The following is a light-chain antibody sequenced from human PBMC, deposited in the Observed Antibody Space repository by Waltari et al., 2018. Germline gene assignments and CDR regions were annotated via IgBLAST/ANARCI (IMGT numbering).Light chain of an antibody. V-gene: IGLV2-8*01. CDR3: SSFAGNNNVV. CDR2: EVS. CDR1: SNDVGAYNY. J-gene: IGLJ2*01. Sequence: QSALPQPPSASGSPGQSVTISCTGTSNDVGAYNYVSWYQQRPGKAPNLMIYEVSMRPSGGPVRFSGSKSDNTASLTVSGLQAEDEADYYCSSFAGNNNVVFGGGTKLTVL.